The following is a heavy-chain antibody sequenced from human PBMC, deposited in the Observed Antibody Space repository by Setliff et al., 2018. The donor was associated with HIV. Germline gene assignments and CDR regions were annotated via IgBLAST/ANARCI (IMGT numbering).Heavy chain of an antibody. CDR1: GSTFSSHA. Sequence: PGGSLRLSCAASGSTFSSHAMSWVRQAPGKGLEWVSVISGSGGSTVYADSVKGRFTISRDNSKNTLYLQMNSLRPEDTAIYYCAKLAPSYSSGKDDFWGQGTLVTVSS. J-gene: IGHJ4*02. CDR3: AKLAPSYSSGKDDF. V-gene: IGHV3-23*01. CDR2: ISGSGGST. D-gene: IGHD6-19*01.